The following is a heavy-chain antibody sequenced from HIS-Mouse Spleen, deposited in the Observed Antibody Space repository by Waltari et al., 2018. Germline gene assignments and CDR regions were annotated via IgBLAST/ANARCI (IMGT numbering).Heavy chain of an antibody. CDR3: ARDRELYFDY. J-gene: IGHJ4*02. Sequence: QLQLQESGPGLVKPSETLSLTCTVPGGSISSSSYYWGWIRQPPGRGVEWIGSTYYSGSTYYNPARKSRVTISVDTSKNQFSLKLSSVTAADTAVYYCARDRELYFDYWGQGTLVTVSS. D-gene: IGHD1-26*01. V-gene: IGHV4-39*07. CDR1: GGSISSSSYY. CDR2: TYYSGST.